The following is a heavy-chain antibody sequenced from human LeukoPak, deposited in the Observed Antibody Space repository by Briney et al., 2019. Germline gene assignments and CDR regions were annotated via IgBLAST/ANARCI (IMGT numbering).Heavy chain of an antibody. J-gene: IGHJ4*02. CDR2: ISAYNGNT. Sequence: GASVKVSCKASGYTFTSYGISWVRQAPGQGLEWMGWISAYNGNTNYAQKLQGRVTMTTDTSTSTAYMELRSLRSDDTAVYYCARPPYSGPQQYYFDYWGQGTLVTVSS. CDR1: GYTFTSYG. CDR3: ARPPYSGPQQYYFDY. V-gene: IGHV1-18*01. D-gene: IGHD4-23*01.